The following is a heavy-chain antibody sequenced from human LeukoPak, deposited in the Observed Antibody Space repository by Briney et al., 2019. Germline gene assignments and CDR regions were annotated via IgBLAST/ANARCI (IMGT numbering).Heavy chain of an antibody. D-gene: IGHD3-10*01. CDR2: IYYSGGT. CDR1: GGSISSYY. V-gene: IGHV4-59*08. J-gene: IGHJ4*02. Sequence: SETLSLTCTVSGGSISSYYWSWIRQPPGKGLEWIGYIYYSGGTYYNPSLKSRVTISVDTSKNQFSLKLTSVTAADTAVYYCARGGSGSGSYSIHYFDYWGQGTLVTVSS. CDR3: ARGGSGSGSYSIHYFDY.